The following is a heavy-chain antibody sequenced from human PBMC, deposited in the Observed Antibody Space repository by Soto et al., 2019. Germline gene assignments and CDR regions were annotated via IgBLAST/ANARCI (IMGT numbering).Heavy chain of an antibody. J-gene: IGHJ4*02. Sequence: PSETLSLTCAVSGDSISSTFCWSWIRQPPGQGLEWIGYICHSGNTYYNPSLKSRVTTSLDRSKNQFSLNLSSVTAADTAVYYCAKGQLVGTGYFDYWGQGTLVTVSS. CDR3: AKGQLVGTGYFDY. CDR2: ICHSGNT. D-gene: IGHD2-2*01. V-gene: IGHV4-28*03. CDR1: GDSISSTFC.